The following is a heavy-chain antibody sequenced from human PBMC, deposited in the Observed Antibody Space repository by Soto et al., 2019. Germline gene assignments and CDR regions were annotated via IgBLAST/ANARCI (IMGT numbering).Heavy chain of an antibody. D-gene: IGHD4-17*01. J-gene: IGHJ4*02. V-gene: IGHV3-23*01. CDR3: AKVVDYGDYFDY. Sequence: GGSLRLSCAASGFTFSSYAMSWVRQAPGKGLEWVSAISGSGGSTYYADSVKGRFTIARDNSKNTLYLKMNSLRAEDTAVYYCAKVVDYGDYFDYWGQGTLVTVSS. CDR1: GFTFSSYA. CDR2: ISGSGGST.